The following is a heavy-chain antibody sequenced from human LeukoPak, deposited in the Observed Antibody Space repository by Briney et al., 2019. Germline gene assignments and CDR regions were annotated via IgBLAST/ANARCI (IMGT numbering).Heavy chain of an antibody. J-gene: IGHJ4*02. CDR3: AREGITLTSAFDY. Sequence: GGTLRLSCAASGFTFSTYGVHWVRQAPGKGLEYVSGISRDGGSTYYAISVKGRFTISRDNSKNTLYLQMGSLSTEDMAVYYCAREGITLTSAFDYWGQGTLVTVSS. CDR2: ISRDGGST. D-gene: IGHD3-22*01. V-gene: IGHV3-64*01. CDR1: GFTFSTYG.